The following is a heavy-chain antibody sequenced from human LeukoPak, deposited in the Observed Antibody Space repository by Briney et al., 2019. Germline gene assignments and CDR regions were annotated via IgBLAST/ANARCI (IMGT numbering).Heavy chain of an antibody. CDR2: ISGSGGST. V-gene: IGHV3-23*01. CDR1: GFTFSSYA. CDR3: AKSPWGLYYFDY. J-gene: IGHJ4*02. Sequence: GGSLRLSGAASGFTFSSYAMSWVRQAPGKGLEGVSAISGSGGSTYYADSVKGRFTISRDNYKNTLYLQMNSLRAEDTAVYYCAKSPWGLYYFDYWGQGTLVTVSS. D-gene: IGHD3-16*01.